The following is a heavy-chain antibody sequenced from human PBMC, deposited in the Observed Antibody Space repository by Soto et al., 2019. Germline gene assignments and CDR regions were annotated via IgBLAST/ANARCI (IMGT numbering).Heavy chain of an antibody. V-gene: IGHV3-23*01. CDR3: VKAGHATAYHYSSSGYYQFDY. CDR1: GFTFSSFV. J-gene: IGHJ4*02. CDR2: ISGRGDAT. Sequence: GGSLRLSCAASGFTFSSFVMSWVRQAPGKGLEWVSAISGRGDATSYADSVKGRFTISRDNSKNTLYLQMNSLRVEDTAVYYCVKAGHATAYHYSSSGYYQFDYWGQGTLVTVSS. D-gene: IGHD3-22*01.